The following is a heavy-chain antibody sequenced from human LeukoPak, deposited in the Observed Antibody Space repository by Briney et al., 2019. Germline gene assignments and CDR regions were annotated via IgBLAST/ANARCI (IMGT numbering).Heavy chain of an antibody. V-gene: IGHV1-2*02. J-gene: IGHJ6*03. Sequence: GASVKVSCKASGYTFTGYYMHWVRQAPGQGLEWMGWINPNSGGTNYAQKFQGRVTITADESTSTAYMELSSLRSEDTAVYYCASDNTPSITMVRGYYYYMDVWGKGTTVTISS. CDR1: GYTFTGYY. CDR2: INPNSGGT. D-gene: IGHD3-10*01. CDR3: ASDNTPSITMVRGYYYYMDV.